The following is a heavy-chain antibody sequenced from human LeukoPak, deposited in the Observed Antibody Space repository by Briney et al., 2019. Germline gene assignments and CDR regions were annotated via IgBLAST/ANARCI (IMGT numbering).Heavy chain of an antibody. D-gene: IGHD3-10*01. CDR3: ARDPPTKSYGSGTYDY. V-gene: IGHV3-7*01. CDR1: GFTLSRVW. CDR2: INQDGHGE. Sequence: PGGSLRLSCAASGFTLSRVWMSWVRQAPGAGLGWVAHINQDGHGEYYVESVRGRFTISRDNARNSLYLQMNSLRAEDTAVDYCARDPPTKSYGSGTYDYWGQGTLVTVSS. J-gene: IGHJ4*02.